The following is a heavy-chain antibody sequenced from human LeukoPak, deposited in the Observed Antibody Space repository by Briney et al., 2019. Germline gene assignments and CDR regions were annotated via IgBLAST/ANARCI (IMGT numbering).Heavy chain of an antibody. V-gene: IGHV4-34*01. CDR1: GVSFSGYY. CDR2: INHSGST. J-gene: IGHJ5*02. D-gene: IGHD2-21*02. CDR3: ARRRHCGGDCDGNWFDP. Sequence: NTSETLSLTCAVYGVSFSGYYWSWIRQPPGKGLEWIGEINHSGSTNYNPSLKSRVTISVDTSKNQFSLKLSSVTAADTAVYYCARRRHCGGDCDGNWFDPWGQGTLVTVSS.